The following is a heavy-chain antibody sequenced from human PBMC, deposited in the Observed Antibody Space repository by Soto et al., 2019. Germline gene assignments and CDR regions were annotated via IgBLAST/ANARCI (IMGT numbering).Heavy chain of an antibody. CDR2: VYYSGST. V-gene: IGHV4-39*01. CDR1: GGSVSSSSYY. CDR3: LRLEGLATTAYYVDC. Sequence: QLQLQESGPGLVKPSETLSLTCTVSGGSVSSSSYYWGWVRQPPGKGLEWMGSVYYSGSTYYNTSPERRVTISVDTSKNQLPLKLIAWSAAYTAVYYCLRLEGLATTAYYVDCWGQGALVHVSS. D-gene: IGHD3-9*01. J-gene: IGHJ4*02.